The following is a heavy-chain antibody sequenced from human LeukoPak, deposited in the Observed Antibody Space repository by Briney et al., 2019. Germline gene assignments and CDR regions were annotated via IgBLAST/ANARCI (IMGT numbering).Heavy chain of an antibody. J-gene: IGHJ4*02. CDR2: IYYSGST. D-gene: IGHD3-10*01. CDR3: ARDLTMVRGVIGY. CDR1: GGSISSGDYY. Sequence: SETLSLTCTVSGGSISSGDYYWSWIRQPPGKGLEWIGYIYYSGSTYYSPSLKSRVTISVDTSKNQFSLKLSSVTAADTAVYYCARDLTMVRGVIGYWGQGTLVTVSS. V-gene: IGHV4-30-4*01.